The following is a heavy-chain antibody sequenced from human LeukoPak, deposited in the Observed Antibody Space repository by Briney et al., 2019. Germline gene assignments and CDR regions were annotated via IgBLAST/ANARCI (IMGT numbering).Heavy chain of an antibody. CDR1: GFTFGSYS. V-gene: IGHV3-21*01. D-gene: IGHD3-10*01. J-gene: IGHJ3*02. Sequence: PGGSLRLSCAASGFTFGSYSMNWVRQAPGKGLEWVSSISSSSYIYYADSVKGRFTISRDNAKNSLYLQMNSLRAEDTAVYYCARGHSALKAFDIWGQGTMVTVSS. CDR3: ARGHSALKAFDI. CDR2: ISSSSYI.